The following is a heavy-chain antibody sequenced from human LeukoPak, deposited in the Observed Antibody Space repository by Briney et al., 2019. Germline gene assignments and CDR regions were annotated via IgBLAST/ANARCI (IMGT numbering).Heavy chain of an antibody. CDR1: GGSFSSYY. V-gene: IGHV4-59*08. Sequence: SETLSLTCTVSGGSFSSYYWSGMRQPPGKGMEGMGNIYYSRSTNYNSPLKSRVTISVDTSHNQIFLKQRSLIAPVTVVYLFARKGVSDLYYFDSWGQGTLVTVSS. CDR2: IYYSRST. J-gene: IGHJ4*02. CDR3: ARKGVSDLYYFDS. D-gene: IGHD3-16*01.